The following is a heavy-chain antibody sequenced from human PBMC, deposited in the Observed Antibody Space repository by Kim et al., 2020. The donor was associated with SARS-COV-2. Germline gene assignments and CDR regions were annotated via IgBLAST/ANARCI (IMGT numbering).Heavy chain of an antibody. V-gene: IGHV3-15*01. Sequence: YAAPVKGRLTISRDDEKNTLYLQMNSLKTEDTAVYYCTTPYYYYYYGMDVWGQGTTVTVSS. CDR3: TTPYYYYYYGMDV. J-gene: IGHJ6*02.